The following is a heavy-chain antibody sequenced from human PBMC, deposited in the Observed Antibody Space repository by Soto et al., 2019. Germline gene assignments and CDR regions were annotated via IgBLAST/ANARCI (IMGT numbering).Heavy chain of an antibody. CDR3: ARVNIAAAGIDYYGMDV. D-gene: IGHD6-13*01. CDR2: ISAYNGNT. V-gene: IGHV1-18*04. J-gene: IGHJ6*02. Sequence: ASVKVSCKASGYTFTSYGISWVRQAPGQGLEWMGWISAYNGNTNYAQKLQGRVTMTTDTSTSTAYMELRSLRSDDTAVYYCARVNIAAAGIDYYGMDVWGQGTTVTVSS. CDR1: GYTFTSYG.